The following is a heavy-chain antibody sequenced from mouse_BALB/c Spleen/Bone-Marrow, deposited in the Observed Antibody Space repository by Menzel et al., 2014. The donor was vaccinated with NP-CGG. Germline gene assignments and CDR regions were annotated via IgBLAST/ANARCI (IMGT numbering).Heavy chain of an antibody. CDR2: IAPGSGST. CDR1: GYTFTSYW. Sequence: DLVKPGASVKLSCKASGYTFTSYWFNWIKQRPGQGLEWIGRIAPGSGSTYYNEMFKGKATLTVDTSSSTAYIQLSSLSSEDSAVYFCARSRDGYFDVWGAGTTVTVSS. CDR3: ARSRDGYFDV. J-gene: IGHJ1*01. V-gene: IGHV1S41*01.